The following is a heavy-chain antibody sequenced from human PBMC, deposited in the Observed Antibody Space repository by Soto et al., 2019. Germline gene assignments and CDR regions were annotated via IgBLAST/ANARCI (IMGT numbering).Heavy chain of an antibody. D-gene: IGHD3-22*01. CDR3: ARGLRNYYDRSGLHY. V-gene: IGHV3-48*03. Sequence: PWGSLRLSCVGSEFTFSNYEMNLVGHSPGKGLEWVSYISYTGSTIYYADSVRGRFTISRDNSKNSLYLQMNSLRAEDTAVYYCARGLRNYYDRSGLHYWGQGTLVTVSS. CDR1: EFTFSNYE. CDR2: ISYTGSTI. J-gene: IGHJ4*02.